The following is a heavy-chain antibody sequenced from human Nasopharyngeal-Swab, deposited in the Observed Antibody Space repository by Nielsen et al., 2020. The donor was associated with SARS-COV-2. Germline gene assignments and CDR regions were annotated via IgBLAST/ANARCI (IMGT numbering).Heavy chain of an antibody. V-gene: IGHV4-59*13. CDR2: IYYSGST. CDR3: ARAGDYGGNHDFDY. Sequence: SETLSLTCTVSGGTISSYYWSWIRQPPGKGLEWIGYIYYSGSTNYNPSLKSRVTISVDTSKNQFSLKLSSVTAADTAVYYCARAGDYGGNHDFDYWGQGTLVTVSS. J-gene: IGHJ4*02. CDR1: GGTISSYY. D-gene: IGHD4-23*01.